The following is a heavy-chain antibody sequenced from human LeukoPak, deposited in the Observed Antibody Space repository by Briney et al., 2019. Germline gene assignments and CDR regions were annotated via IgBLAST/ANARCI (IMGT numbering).Heavy chain of an antibody. J-gene: IGHJ4*02. V-gene: IGHV1-24*01. D-gene: IGHD4-17*01. Sequence: ASVKVSRKVSGYTLTELSMHWVRQAPGKGLEWMGGFDPEDGETIYAQKFQGRVTMTEDTSTDTAYMELSSLRSEDTAVYYCATAGDDYGANRGDYWGQGTLVTVSS. CDR2: FDPEDGET. CDR3: ATAGDDYGANRGDY. CDR1: GYTLTELS.